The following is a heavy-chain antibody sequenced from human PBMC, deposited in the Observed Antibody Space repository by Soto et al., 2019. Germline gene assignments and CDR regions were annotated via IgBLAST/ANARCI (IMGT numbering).Heavy chain of an antibody. V-gene: IGHV1-69*13. Sequence: SVKVSCKASGGTFSSYAISWVRQAPGQGLEWMGGIIPIFGTANYAQKFQGRVTITADESTSTAYMELSSLRSEDTAVYYCARGITGVVIIPVSPLYGMDVWGQGTTVTVSS. CDR3: ARGITGVVIIPVSPLYGMDV. D-gene: IGHD3-3*01. CDR2: IIPIFGTA. CDR1: GGTFSSYA. J-gene: IGHJ6*02.